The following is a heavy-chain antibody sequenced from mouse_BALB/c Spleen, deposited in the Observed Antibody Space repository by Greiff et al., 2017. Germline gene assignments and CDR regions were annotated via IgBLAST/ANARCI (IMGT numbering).Heavy chain of an antibody. J-gene: IGHJ3*01. CDR1: GFTFSSYT. CDR2: ISNGGGST. V-gene: IGHV5-12-2*01. Sequence: EVMLVESGGGLVQPGGSLKLSCAASGFTFSSYTMSWVRQTPEKRLEWVAYISNGGGSTYYPDTVKGRFTISRDNAKNTLYLQMSSLKSEDTAMYYCARQGGAYDGDDAWFAYWGQGTLVTVSA. D-gene: IGHD2-9*01. CDR3: ARQGGAYDGDDAWFAY.